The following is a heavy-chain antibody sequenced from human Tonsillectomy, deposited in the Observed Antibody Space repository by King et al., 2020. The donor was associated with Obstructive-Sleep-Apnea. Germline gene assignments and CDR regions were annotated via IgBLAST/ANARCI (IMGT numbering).Heavy chain of an antibody. D-gene: IGHD3-10*01. CDR3: ARDSYYGSGADAFDI. Sequence: VQLVESGGGVVQPGMSLRLSCAASGFTFSSYAMHWVRPAPGKGLEWVAVISYDGSNKYYEDSVKGRFTISRENSKNTLYLQMNSLRAEDTAVYYCARDSYYGSGADAFDIWGQGTMVTVSS. V-gene: IGHV3-30-3*01. CDR2: ISYDGSNK. CDR1: GFTFSSYA. J-gene: IGHJ3*02.